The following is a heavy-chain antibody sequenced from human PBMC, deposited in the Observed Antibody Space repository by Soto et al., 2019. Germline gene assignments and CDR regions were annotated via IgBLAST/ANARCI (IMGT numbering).Heavy chain of an antibody. Sequence: EVQLLESGGGLVQPGGSLRLSCAASGFTFSSYAMSWVRQAPGKGLEWVSAISGSGGSTYYADSVKGRFTISRDNSKNTLYLQMNSLRAEDTAVYYCAKGLLLAYSSGWYYFDYWGQGTLVTVSS. V-gene: IGHV3-23*01. CDR3: AKGLLLAYSSGWYYFDY. CDR2: ISGSGGST. D-gene: IGHD6-19*01. CDR1: GFTFSSYA. J-gene: IGHJ4*02.